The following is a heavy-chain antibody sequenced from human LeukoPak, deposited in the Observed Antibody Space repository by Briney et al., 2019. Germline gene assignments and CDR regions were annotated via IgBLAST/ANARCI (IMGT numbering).Heavy chain of an antibody. CDR1: GFTFSSYA. CDR2: ISYDGSNK. D-gene: IGHD3-10*01. CDR3: AREVGSGSYPLDCYYGMDV. V-gene: IGHV3-30*04. Sequence: PGRSLRLSCAASGFTFSSYAMHWVRQAPGKGLEWVAVISYDGSNKYYADSVKGRFTISRDNSKNTLYLQMNSLRAEDTAVYYCAREVGSGSYPLDCYYGMDVWGKGTTVTVSS. J-gene: IGHJ6*04.